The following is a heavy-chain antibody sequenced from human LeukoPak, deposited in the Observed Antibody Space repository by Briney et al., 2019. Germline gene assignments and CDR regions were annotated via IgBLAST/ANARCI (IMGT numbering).Heavy chain of an antibody. V-gene: IGHV3-23*01. J-gene: IGHJ4*02. CDR2: ISGSGGST. CDR3: AKDARNYDYVWGIFDY. D-gene: IGHD3-16*01. Sequence: PGGSLRLSCAASGFTFSSYGMSWVRQAPGKGLEWVSAISGSGGSTYYADSVKGRFTISRDNSKNTLYLQMNSLRAEDTAVYYCAKDARNYDYVWGIFDYWGQGTLVTVSS. CDR1: GFTFSSYG.